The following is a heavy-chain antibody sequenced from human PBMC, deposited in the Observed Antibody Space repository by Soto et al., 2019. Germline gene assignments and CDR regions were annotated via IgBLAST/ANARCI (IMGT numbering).Heavy chain of an antibody. CDR3: ARVRLEALMAYTILPAYYYGMDV. J-gene: IGHJ6*02. Sequence: SQTLSLSCVISGDSVSRNSAACNWIRQSPSRGLEWLGRTYYRSKWYNDYAVSVKSRITINADTSKNQFSLQLNSVTPEDTAVYYCARVRLEALMAYTILPAYYYGMDVWGQGTTVTVSS. CDR2: TYYRSKWYN. D-gene: IGHD2-8*01. CDR1: GDSVSRNSAA. V-gene: IGHV6-1*01.